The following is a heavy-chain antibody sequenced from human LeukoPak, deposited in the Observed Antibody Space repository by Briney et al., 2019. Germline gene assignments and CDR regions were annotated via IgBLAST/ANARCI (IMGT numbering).Heavy chain of an antibody. CDR2: ISSDGSII. J-gene: IGHJ4*02. CDR1: GFTFSDYF. D-gene: IGHD3/OR15-3a*01. V-gene: IGHV3-11*01. Sequence: PGGSLRLSCAASGFTFSDYFMSWIRQAPGKGLQWVSYISSDGSIIKYADSVKGRLTISRDNAKNSLYLQMKSLRAEDTAVYYCASGSFGPGRPVYWGQGTLVTVSS. CDR3: ASGSFGPGRPVY.